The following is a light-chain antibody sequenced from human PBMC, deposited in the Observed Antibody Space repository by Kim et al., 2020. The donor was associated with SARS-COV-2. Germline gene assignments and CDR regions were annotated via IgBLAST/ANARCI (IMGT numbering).Light chain of an antibody. CDR2: GKN. Sequence: ALGQTVRITCQGDSLTTYYASWYQQKPGQAPVLVMYGKNNRPLGIPDRFSGSSSRNTASLTITGAQAEDEGDYYCNSRDSSGNHLVFGGGTKLTVL. V-gene: IGLV3-19*01. J-gene: IGLJ3*02. CDR1: SLTTYY. CDR3: NSRDSSGNHLV.